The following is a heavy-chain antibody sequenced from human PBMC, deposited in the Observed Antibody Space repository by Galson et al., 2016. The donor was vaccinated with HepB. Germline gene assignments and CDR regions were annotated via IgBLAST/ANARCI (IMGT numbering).Heavy chain of an antibody. D-gene: IGHD6-19*01. CDR3: ARDPGLDGSGWYYFDL. J-gene: IGHJ4*02. CDR1: SFTFSNYW. V-gene: IGHV3-7*01. CDR2: IKHDGSQT. Sequence: SLRLSCAASSFTFSNYWMNWVRQAPGKGLEWVANIKHDGSQTYYVGSVKGRFTISRDNARNSLYLQMDSLSAEDTAVYYCARDPGLDGSGWYYFDLWGQGTLVTVSS.